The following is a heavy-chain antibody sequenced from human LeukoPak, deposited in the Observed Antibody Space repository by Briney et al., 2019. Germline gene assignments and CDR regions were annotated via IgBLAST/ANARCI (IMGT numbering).Heavy chain of an antibody. J-gene: IGHJ4*02. CDR1: GFTFSSYG. V-gene: IGHV3-33*01. CDR3: ATNRVGTAAYYFDY. CDR2: IWYDGSNK. D-gene: IGHD1-26*01. Sequence: PGRSLRLSCAASGFTFSSYGMHWVRQAPGKGLEWVAVIWYDGSNKYYADSVKGRFTISRDNSKNTLYLQMNSLRAEDTAVYYCATNRVGTAAYYFDYWGQGTLVTVSS.